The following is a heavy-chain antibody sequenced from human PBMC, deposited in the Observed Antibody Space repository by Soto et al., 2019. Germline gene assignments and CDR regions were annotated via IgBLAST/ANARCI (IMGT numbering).Heavy chain of an antibody. CDR2: TYYSGST. CDR1: GGSISSYY. CDR3: ARVSPVVTGRFAVFDY. J-gene: IGHJ4*02. Sequence: SETLSLTCTVSGGSISSYYWSWIRQPPGKGLEWIGYTYYSGSTNYNPSLKSRVTISVDTSKDQFSLKLSSVTAADTAVYYCARVSPVVTGRFAVFDYWGQGTLVTVSS. V-gene: IGHV4-59*01. D-gene: IGHD2-15*01.